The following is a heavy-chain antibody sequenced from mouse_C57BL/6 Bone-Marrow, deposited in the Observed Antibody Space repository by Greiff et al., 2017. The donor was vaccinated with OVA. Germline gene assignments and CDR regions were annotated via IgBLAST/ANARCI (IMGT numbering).Heavy chain of an antibody. J-gene: IGHJ1*03. CDR2: IDPNSGGT. CDR3: ARDYYGSSPHWYFDV. D-gene: IGHD1-1*01. Sequence: QVQLQQPGAELVKPGASVKLSCKASGYTFTSYWMHWVKQRPGRGLEWIGRIDPNSGGTKYTEKFKSKATLTVDKPSSTAYMQLSSLTSEDTAVYYCARDYYGSSPHWYFDVWGKGTTVTVSS. CDR1: GYTFTSYW. V-gene: IGHV1-72*01.